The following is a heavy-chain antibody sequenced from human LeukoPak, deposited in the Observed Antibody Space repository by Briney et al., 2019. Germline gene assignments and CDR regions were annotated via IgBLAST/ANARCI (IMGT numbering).Heavy chain of an antibody. J-gene: IGHJ4*02. D-gene: IGHD4-23*01. V-gene: IGHV1-69*05. CDR2: IIPIFGTA. Sequence: ASVKVSCKASGYTFTSYGISWVRQAPGQGLEWMGGIIPIFGTANYAQKFQGRVTITTDESTSTAYMELSSLRSEDTAVYYCARGNGTVAPPDYWGQGTLVTVSS. CDR1: GYTFTSYG. CDR3: ARGNGTVAPPDY.